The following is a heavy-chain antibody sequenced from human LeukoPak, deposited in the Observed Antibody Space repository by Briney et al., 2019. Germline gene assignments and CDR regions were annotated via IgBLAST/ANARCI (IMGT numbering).Heavy chain of an antibody. Sequence: GGSLRLSCAASGFTFSSYTMSWVRQAPGKGLEWVSTITTSDGNTYYADSVKGRFTVSRDNAKNSLYLQMNSLRAEDTAVYYCARMAGSSWFDYWGQGTLVTVSS. CDR3: ARMAGSSWFDY. CDR1: GFTFSSYT. CDR2: ITTSDGNT. D-gene: IGHD6-13*01. V-gene: IGHV3-23*01. J-gene: IGHJ4*02.